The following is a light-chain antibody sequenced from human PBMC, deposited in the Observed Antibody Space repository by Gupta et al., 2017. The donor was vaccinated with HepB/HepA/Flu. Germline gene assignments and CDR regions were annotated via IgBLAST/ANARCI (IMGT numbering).Light chain of an antibody. CDR2: HAA. CDR1: QSVSSY. Sequence: IVFPQSPATLSLSPGERATLSCTASQSVSSYLAAYQEKPGQAPRPLIYHAANSANGMPDRYNGRGSVTDLTLTSSSREPENCAVYYGQYRRTLITSGSGTKVEIK. V-gene: IGKV3-11*01. J-gene: IGKJ4*01. CDR3: QYRRTLIT.